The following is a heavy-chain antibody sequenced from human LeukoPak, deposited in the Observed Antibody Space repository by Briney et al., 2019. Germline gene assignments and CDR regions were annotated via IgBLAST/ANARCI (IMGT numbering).Heavy chain of an antibody. V-gene: IGHV4-59*01. Sequence: PSETLSLTCTVSGGSISSYYWSWIRQPPGKGLEWIGYIYYSGSTNYNPSLKSRVTISVDTSKNQFSLKLSSVTAADTAVYYCARDLGYCSGGSCYPMWYFDYWGQGTLVTVSS. CDR2: IYYSGST. CDR3: ARDLGYCSGGSCYPMWYFDY. D-gene: IGHD2-15*01. CDR1: GGSISSYY. J-gene: IGHJ4*02.